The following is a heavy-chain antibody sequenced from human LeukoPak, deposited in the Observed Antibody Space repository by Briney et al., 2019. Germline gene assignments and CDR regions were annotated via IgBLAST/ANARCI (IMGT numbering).Heavy chain of an antibody. J-gene: IGHJ5*02. D-gene: IGHD6-19*01. CDR1: GYTFTSYG. V-gene: IGHV1-18*01. CDR3: ARDRAVAGPDNWFDP. Sequence: GASVKVSCKASGYTFTSYGISWVRQAPGQGLEWMGWISAYSGNTNYAQKLQGRVTMTTDTSTSTAYMELRSLRSDDTAVYYCARDRAVAGPDNWFDPWGQGTLVTVSS. CDR2: ISAYSGNT.